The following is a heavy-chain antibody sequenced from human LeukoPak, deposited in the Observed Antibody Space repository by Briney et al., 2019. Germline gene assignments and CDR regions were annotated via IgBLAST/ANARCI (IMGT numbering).Heavy chain of an antibody. V-gene: IGHV3-7*01. Sequence: GGSLRLSCAASGVSFSTNWMAWVRQAPGKGLEWVGNIRGDGSAKFYGGSVKGRFTISRDNSQNTLYLQMDSLIPEDTAVYYCASSHDSSGNDWGQGTLVTVSS. CDR3: ASSHDSSGND. D-gene: IGHD3-22*01. CDR2: IRGDGSAK. J-gene: IGHJ4*02. CDR1: GVSFSTNW.